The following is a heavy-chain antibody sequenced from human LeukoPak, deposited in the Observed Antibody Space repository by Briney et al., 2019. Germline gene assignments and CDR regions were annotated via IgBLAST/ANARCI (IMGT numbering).Heavy chain of an antibody. CDR1: GFIFSSYW. CDR2: IKQDGSEK. CDR3: ARGGRGYSYYY. Sequence: RPGGSLRLSCAASGFIFSSYWMSWVRQAPGKGLEWVANIKQDGSEKYYVDSVKGRFTISRDNAKNSLYLQMNSLRAEDTAVYYCARGGRGYSYYYWGQGTLVTVSS. V-gene: IGHV3-7*01. J-gene: IGHJ4*02. D-gene: IGHD5-18*01.